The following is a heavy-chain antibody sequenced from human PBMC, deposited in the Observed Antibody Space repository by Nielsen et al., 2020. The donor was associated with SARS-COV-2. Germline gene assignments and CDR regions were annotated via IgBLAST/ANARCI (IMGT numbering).Heavy chain of an antibody. D-gene: IGHD3-22*01. CDR3: AKGYYDSSGYYSSYFDY. CDR2: ISWNSGSI. V-gene: IGHV3-9*01. Sequence: SLKISCAASGFTFDDYAMHWVRQAPGKGLEWASGISWNSGSIGYADSVTGRFTISRDNAKNSLYLQMNSLRAEDTALYYCAKGYYDSSGYYSSYFDYWGQGTLVTVSS. J-gene: IGHJ4*02. CDR1: GFTFDDYA.